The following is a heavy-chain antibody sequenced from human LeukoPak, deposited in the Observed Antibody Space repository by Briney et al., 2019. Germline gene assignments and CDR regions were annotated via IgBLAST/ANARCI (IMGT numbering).Heavy chain of an antibody. Sequence: GRSLRLSCAASGFTFSSYWMSWVRQAPGKGLEWVANIKQDGSEKYYVDSVKGRFTISRDNAKNSLYLQMNSLRAEDTAVYYCAREKSTYYYDSRPYYYGMDVWGQGTTVTVSS. J-gene: IGHJ6*02. CDR2: IKQDGSEK. D-gene: IGHD3-22*01. CDR3: AREKSTYYYDSRPYYYGMDV. CDR1: GFTFSSYW. V-gene: IGHV3-7*01.